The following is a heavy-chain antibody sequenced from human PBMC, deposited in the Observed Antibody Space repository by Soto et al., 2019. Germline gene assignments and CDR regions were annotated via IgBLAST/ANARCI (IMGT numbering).Heavy chain of an antibody. CDR1: GYTFTSSA. D-gene: IGHD5-18*01. J-gene: IGHJ4*02. CDR2: INAGNGNT. Sequence: QVKLVQSGAEVKKPGASVKVSCKASGYTFTSSAMHWVRQAPGQGLEWMGWINAGNGNTKYSQKFQGRVTITRDTSASTAYMELSSLRSEDTAVYYCARDPGYSYGYNWGQGTLVTVSS. V-gene: IGHV1-3*01. CDR3: ARDPGYSYGYN.